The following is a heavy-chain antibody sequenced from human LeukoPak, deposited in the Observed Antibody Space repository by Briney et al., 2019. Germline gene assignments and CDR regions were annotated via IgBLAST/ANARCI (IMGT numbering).Heavy chain of an antibody. J-gene: IGHJ4*02. CDR2: INPSGGTT. D-gene: IGHD4-17*01. CDR1: GYTFSTYY. CDR3: AKDSGAYGPDY. V-gene: IGHV1-46*01. Sequence: ASVKVSCKASGYTFSTYYIHWVRQAPGQGPEWVGVINPSGGTTTYAQKFRGRVIMTRDTSTSTLNMELSDLTSEDTAVYHCAKDSGAYGPDYWGQGTLLTVSS.